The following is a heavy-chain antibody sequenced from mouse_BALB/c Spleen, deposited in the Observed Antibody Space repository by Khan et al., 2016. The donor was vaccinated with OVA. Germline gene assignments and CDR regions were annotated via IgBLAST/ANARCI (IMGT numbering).Heavy chain of an antibody. CDR1: GFSLTNYG. J-gene: IGHJ4*01. Sequence: QVQLKESGPGLVAPSQSLSITCTISGFSLTNYGVHWVRQPPGKGLEWLVVIWSDGSATSNSALKSRLSISKDNSKSQVFLKMNSLQTDDTAMYDCARQPYCHYYIMDYWGQGTSVTVSS. CDR3: ARQPYCHYYIMDY. CDR2: IWSDGSA. D-gene: IGHD2-10*01. V-gene: IGHV2-6-1*01.